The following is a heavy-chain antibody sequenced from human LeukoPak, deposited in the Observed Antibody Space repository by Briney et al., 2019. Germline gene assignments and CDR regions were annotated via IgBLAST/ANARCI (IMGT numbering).Heavy chain of an antibody. D-gene: IGHD2-15*01. CDR2: ISSSSSYI. V-gene: IGHV3-21*01. Sequence: PGGSLRPSCAASGFTLRIYTMNWVRQAPGKGLEWVSSISSSSSYIYYADSVKGRFTISRDNAKNSLYLQMNSLRAEDTAVYYCARDSGFCSSRSCSLGYWGQGTLVTVSS. CDR3: ARDSGFCSSRSCSLGY. J-gene: IGHJ4*02. CDR1: GFTLRIYT.